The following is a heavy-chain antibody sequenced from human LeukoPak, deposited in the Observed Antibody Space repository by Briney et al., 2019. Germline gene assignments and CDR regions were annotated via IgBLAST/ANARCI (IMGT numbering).Heavy chain of an antibody. Sequence: GRSLRLSCAASGFTFSSYTMHWVRQAPGKGLEWVAVISFDGSNKYYVDSVEGRFTISRDSSKNTLFLQMNSLRTEDTAVYYCAKTGNYHHNWFDPWGQGTLVTVSS. CDR1: GFTFSSYT. CDR2: ISFDGSNK. J-gene: IGHJ5*02. D-gene: IGHD3-10*01. CDR3: AKTGNYHHNWFDP. V-gene: IGHV3-30*18.